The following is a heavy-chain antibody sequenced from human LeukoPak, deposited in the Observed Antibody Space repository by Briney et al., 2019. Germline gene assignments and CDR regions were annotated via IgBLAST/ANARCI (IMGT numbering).Heavy chain of an antibody. J-gene: IGHJ6*02. CDR2: IYPGDSDT. V-gene: IGHV5-51*01. CDR1: GYSFTSYW. D-gene: IGHD5-12*01. CDR3: ARRGGDGYRKYGMDV. Sequence: RGESLKISCKGSGYSFTSYWIGWVRQMPGKGLEWMGIIYPGDSDTRYSPSFQGQVTISADKSISTAYLQWSSLKASDTAMYYCARRGGDGYRKYGMDVWGQGTTVTVSS.